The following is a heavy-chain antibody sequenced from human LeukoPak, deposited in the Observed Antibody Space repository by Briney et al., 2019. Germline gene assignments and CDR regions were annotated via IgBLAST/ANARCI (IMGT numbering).Heavy chain of an antibody. J-gene: IGHJ6*02. CDR3: ARDDRGGWYGGEDYYYGMDV. V-gene: IGHV3-53*05. CDR1: GFTVSSNY. D-gene: IGHD6-19*01. Sequence: GGSLRLSCAASGFTVSSNYMSWVRQAPGKGLEWVSVIYSGGSTYYADSVKGRFTISRDNSKNTLYLQMNSLRSDDTAVYYCARDDRGGWYGGEDYYYGMDVWGQGTTVTVSS. CDR2: IYSGGST.